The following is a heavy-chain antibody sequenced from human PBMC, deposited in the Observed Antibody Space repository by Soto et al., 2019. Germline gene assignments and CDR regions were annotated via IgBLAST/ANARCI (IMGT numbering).Heavy chain of an antibody. CDR2: IVPLIGTT. D-gene: IGHD6-19*01. CDR1: GDSDGIYN. Sequence: QVRLVQSGAELKRPGSSVKVSCRVSGDSDGIYNIAWVRQAPGQGLEWLGGIVPLIGTTDYSQRFRGRVTITADESTGTAYLELHSLKSEDTAVYYCAGRAMAVTWLDPWDQGTPVIVSA. V-gene: IGHV1-69*01. CDR3: AGRAMAVTWLDP. J-gene: IGHJ5*02.